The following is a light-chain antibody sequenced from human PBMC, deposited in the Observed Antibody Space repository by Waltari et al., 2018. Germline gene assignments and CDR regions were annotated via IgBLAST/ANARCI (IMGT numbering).Light chain of an antibody. J-gene: IGKJ2*01. CDR1: QGISSY. Sequence: AIRMTQSTSSLSASTGDRVTITCRASQGISSYLAWYQQKPGKAPKLLIYAASTLQSGVPSRFSGSGSGTDFTLTISCLQSEDFATYYCQQYYSYPYTFGQGTKLGIK. V-gene: IGKV1-8*01. CDR3: QQYYSYPYT. CDR2: AAS.